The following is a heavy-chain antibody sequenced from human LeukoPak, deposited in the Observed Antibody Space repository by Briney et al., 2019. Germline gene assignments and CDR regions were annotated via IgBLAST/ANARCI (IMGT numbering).Heavy chain of an antibody. CDR1: GDSVSSNSAA. J-gene: IGHJ4*02. CDR3: ARLNYYDSSGYYFGYYFDY. CDR2: TYYRSKWYN. V-gene: IGHV6-1*01. Sequence: KPSQTLSLTCAISGDSVSSNSAAWNWIRQSPSRGLEWLGRTYYRSKWYNDYAVSVKSRITINPDTSKNQFSLQLNSVTPEDTAVYYCARLNYYDSSGYYFGYYFDYWGQGTLVTVSS. D-gene: IGHD3-22*01.